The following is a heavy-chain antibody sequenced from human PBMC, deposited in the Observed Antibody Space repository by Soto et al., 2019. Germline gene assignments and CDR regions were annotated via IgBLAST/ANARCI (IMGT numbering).Heavy chain of an antibody. CDR2: INPNSGGT. CDR1: GYTFTGYY. V-gene: IGHV1-2*04. CDR3: AVGSGYSSSRSPFYYYYGMDV. J-gene: IGHJ6*02. Sequence: QVQLVQSGAEVKKPGASVKVSCKASGYTFTGYYMHWVRQAPGQGLEWMGWINPNSGGTNYAQKFQGWVTMTRDTSISTAYMELSRLRSDDTAVYYCAVGSGYSSSRSPFYYYYGMDVWGQGTTVTVSS. D-gene: IGHD6-13*01.